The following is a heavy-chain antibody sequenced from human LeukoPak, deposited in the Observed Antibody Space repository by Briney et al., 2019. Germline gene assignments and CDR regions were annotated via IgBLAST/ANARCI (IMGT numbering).Heavy chain of an antibody. CDR1: GYSISSGYY. D-gene: IGHD6-19*01. CDR2: IYHGGST. J-gene: IGHJ4*02. Sequence: PSETLSLTCAVSGYSISSGYYWGWIRQPPGKGLEWVGSIYHGGSTYYNPSLKSRATMSVDTSKNQFSLNLSSVTAADTAVYYCARHFSADPFDYWGQGTLVTVSS. CDR3: ARHFSADPFDY. V-gene: IGHV4-38-2*01.